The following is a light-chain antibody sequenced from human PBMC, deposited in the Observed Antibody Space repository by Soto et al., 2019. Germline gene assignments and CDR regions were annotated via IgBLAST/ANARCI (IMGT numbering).Light chain of an antibody. CDR1: QTISTY. CDR3: QPSHVFPYT. Sequence: DIQMTQSPSSLSASVGDRVTITCRASQTISTYLNWYQQKPGKAPKLLIYAASTLQSGVPSRFSASGSGTDFTLTINSSQPLDFATPYFQPSHVFPYTFGQGTNLEIK. V-gene: IGKV1-39*01. CDR2: AAS. J-gene: IGKJ2*01.